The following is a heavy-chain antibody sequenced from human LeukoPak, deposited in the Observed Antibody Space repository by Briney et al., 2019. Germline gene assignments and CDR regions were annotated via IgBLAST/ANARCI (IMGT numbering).Heavy chain of an antibody. D-gene: IGHD3-16*01. V-gene: IGHV4-4*02. CDR1: GASIASRNW. Sequence: SETLSLTCAVSGASIASRNWWTWVRQPPGKGLDWIGEISPSGRPNYNPALKSRVTISMDESENQLSLQLTSVTAADTAIYYCAQIRGSWGQGTLVTVSS. CDR3: AQIRGS. J-gene: IGHJ5*02. CDR2: ISPSGRP.